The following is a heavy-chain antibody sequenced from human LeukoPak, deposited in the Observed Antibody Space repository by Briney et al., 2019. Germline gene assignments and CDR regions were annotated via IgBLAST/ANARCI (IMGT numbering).Heavy chain of an antibody. J-gene: IGHJ4*02. D-gene: IGHD5-24*01. CDR2: ISYDGSNK. Sequence: GRSLRLSCAASGFTFSSYAMHWVRQAPGKGLEWVVVISYDGSNKYYADSVKGRFTISRDNSKNTLYLQMNSLRAEDTAVYYCARVYGDGYNTGDNYFDYWAREPWSPSPQ. CDR1: GFTFSSYA. CDR3: ARVYGDGYNTGDNYFDY. V-gene: IGHV3-30*01.